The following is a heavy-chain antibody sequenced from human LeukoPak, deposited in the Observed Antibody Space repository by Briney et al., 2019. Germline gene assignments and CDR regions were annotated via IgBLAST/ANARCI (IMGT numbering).Heavy chain of an antibody. CDR3: AKDFPAAGQAYYY. V-gene: IGHV3-9*01. Sequence: GGSLRLSCAASGFTFDDYAMHWVRQAPGKGLEWVSGISWNSGSIGYADSVKGRFTISRDNAKNSLYLQMNSLRAEDTAVYYCAKDFPAAGQAYYYWGQGTLVTVSS. CDR1: GFTFDDYA. D-gene: IGHD6-13*01. CDR2: ISWNSGSI. J-gene: IGHJ4*02.